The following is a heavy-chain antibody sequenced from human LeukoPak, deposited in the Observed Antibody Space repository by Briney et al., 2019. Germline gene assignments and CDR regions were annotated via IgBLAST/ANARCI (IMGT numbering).Heavy chain of an antibody. CDR3: ATVPNWNDFYYGVDV. J-gene: IGHJ6*02. Sequence: GASVKVSCKVSGYTLTELSMHWVRQAPGKGREGMGGFDPEDGETIYAQKFQGRVTMTEDTSTDTAYMELSSLRSADTAVYYCATVPNWNDFYYGVDVWGQGTTVIASS. CDR1: GYTLTELS. D-gene: IGHD1-1*01. V-gene: IGHV1-24*01. CDR2: FDPEDGET.